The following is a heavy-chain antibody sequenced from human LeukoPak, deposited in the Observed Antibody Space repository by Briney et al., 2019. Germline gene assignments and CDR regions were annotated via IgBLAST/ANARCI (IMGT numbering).Heavy chain of an antibody. Sequence: GLSLRLSCAASGFSVNNLYMSWVRQAPGKGLEWVSVIYSGDRTYYPDSVKGRFTISRDTSKNTVYLQMNSLRPEETAVYYCARDGEYSYGYGFDYWGQGTLVTVSS. CDR1: GFSVNNLY. D-gene: IGHD5-18*01. CDR3: ARDGEYSYGYGFDY. CDR2: IYSGDRT. V-gene: IGHV3-66*01. J-gene: IGHJ4*02.